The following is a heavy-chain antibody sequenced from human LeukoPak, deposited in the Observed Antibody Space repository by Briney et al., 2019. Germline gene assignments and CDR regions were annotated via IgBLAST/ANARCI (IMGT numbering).Heavy chain of an antibody. V-gene: IGHV4-39*01. CDR1: GATLSNTDFY. Sequence: SETLSLTCTVSGATLSNTDFYWGWIRQPPGKGLQWIGNIYYSGSTYNNPSLSSRVSMSVDTSKNQFSLKMTSVTAADTAAYYCARLTKGRYFDYIFDYWGQGTLFTVST. CDR3: ARLTKGRYFDYIFDY. J-gene: IGHJ4*02. D-gene: IGHD3-9*01. CDR2: IYYSGST.